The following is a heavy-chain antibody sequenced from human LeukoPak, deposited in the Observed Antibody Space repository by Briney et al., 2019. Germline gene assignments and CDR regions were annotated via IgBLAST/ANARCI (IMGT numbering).Heavy chain of an antibody. J-gene: IGHJ4*02. D-gene: IGHD6-19*01. CDR2: IRYDGSNE. CDR1: GFTFSSYG. CDR3: AKDFSSSYSNGLVV. V-gene: IGHV3-30*02. Sequence: PGGSLRLSCAASGFTFSSYGMHWVRQAPGKGLEWVAFIRYDGSNEYYVDSVKGRFTITRDNSKNTLYLQMNSLRTEDTAVYYCAKDFSSSYSNGLVVWGQGTLVTVSS.